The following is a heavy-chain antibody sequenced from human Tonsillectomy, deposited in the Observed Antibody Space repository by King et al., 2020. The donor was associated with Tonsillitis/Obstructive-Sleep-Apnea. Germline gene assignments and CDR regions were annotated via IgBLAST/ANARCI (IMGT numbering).Heavy chain of an antibody. V-gene: IGHV4-39*01. CDR2: IYYSGST. Sequence: QLQESGPGLVKPSETLSLTCTVSGGSISSSSYYWGWIRQPPGKGLEWIGSIYYSGSTYYNPSLKSRVTISVDPAKNQFSLKLSSVTAADTAVYYCARRGGVCTGCVCYISIRYFDYWGQGTLVTVSS. J-gene: IGHJ4*02. CDR1: GGSISSSSYY. D-gene: IGHD2-8*02. CDR3: ARRGGVCTGCVCYISIRYFDY.